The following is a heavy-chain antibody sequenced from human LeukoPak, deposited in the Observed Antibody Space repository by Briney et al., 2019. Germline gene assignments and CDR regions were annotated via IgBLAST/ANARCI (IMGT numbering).Heavy chain of an antibody. CDR1: GFTFSSYS. J-gene: IGHJ1*01. D-gene: IGHD5-18*01. CDR2: ITSSSSTI. Sequence: GGSLRLSCAASGFTFSSYSMNWARQAPGKGLEWVSYITSSSSTIYYADSVKGRFTISRDNAKNSLYLQMNSLRDEDTAVDYCARDGRLPSPVPQYFQHWGQGTLVTVSS. V-gene: IGHV3-48*02. CDR3: ARDGRLPSPVPQYFQH.